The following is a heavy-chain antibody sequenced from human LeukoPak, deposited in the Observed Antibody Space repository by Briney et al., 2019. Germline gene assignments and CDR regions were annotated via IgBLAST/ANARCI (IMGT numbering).Heavy chain of an antibody. CDR2: INHSGST. J-gene: IGHJ4*02. V-gene: IGHV4-34*01. CDR3: AREFGHFDWLLYPIYYFDY. D-gene: IGHD3-9*01. Sequence: PSETLSLTCAVYGGSFSGYYWSWIRQPPGKGLEWIGEINHSGSTNYNPSFKSRVTISVDTSKNQFSLKLSSVTAADTAVYYCAREFGHFDWLLYPIYYFDYWGQGTLVTVSS. CDR1: GGSFSGYY.